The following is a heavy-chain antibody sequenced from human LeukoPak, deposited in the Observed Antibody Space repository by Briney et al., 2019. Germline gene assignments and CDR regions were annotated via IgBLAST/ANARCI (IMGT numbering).Heavy chain of an antibody. J-gene: IGHJ4*02. Sequence: SETLSLTCTVAGGSMSSSSYYWGWIRQPPGKGLEWIGSIYYSGSTYYNPSLKSRVTISVDTSKNQFSLKLSSVTAADTAVYCCASPGCYLGYWRQGSLVTVSS. V-gene: IGHV4-39*01. D-gene: IGHD1-1*01. CDR3: ASPGCYLGY. CDR2: IYYSGST. CDR1: GGSMSSSSYY.